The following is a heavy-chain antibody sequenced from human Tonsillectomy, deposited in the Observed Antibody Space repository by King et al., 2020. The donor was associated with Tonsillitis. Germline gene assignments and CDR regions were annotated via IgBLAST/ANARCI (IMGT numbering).Heavy chain of an antibody. D-gene: IGHD1-1*01. CDR3: ARGGAPGTADY. Sequence: DVQLVESGGGLVQPGGSLRLSCVASGFTLSNYWMSWVRQAPGKGLEWVANIDEDGSDKYYVDSVTGRFTISRDNAKNSLFLQMNSLRAEDTGVYYCARGGAPGTADYWGQGTLVTVSS. J-gene: IGHJ4*02. V-gene: IGHV3-7*01. CDR2: IDEDGSDK. CDR1: GFTLSNYW.